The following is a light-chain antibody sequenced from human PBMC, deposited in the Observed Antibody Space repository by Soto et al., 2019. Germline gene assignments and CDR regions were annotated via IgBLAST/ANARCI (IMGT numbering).Light chain of an antibody. Sequence: QPVLAQPASVSGSPGQSITISCTGTSSDIGSYNYVSWYQQHPGKAPKLVLYEVSNRPSGISNRFSGSKSGNTASLTISGLQAEDEADYYCSSYRRNRDVVFGGGTKLTVL. CDR2: EVS. CDR3: SSYRRNRDVV. V-gene: IGLV2-14*01. CDR1: SSDIGSYNY. J-gene: IGLJ2*01.